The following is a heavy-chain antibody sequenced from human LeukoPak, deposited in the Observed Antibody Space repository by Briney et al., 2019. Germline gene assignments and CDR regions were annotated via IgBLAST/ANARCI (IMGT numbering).Heavy chain of an antibody. Sequence: GGSLRLSCAASGFTFSRHWMYWVRQAPGKGLEWVANIKQDGSAKPYVDSAKGRFTISRDNAKNSLFLQMNSLRAEDTAVYYCARDNGWSADFWGQGTLVTVSS. D-gene: IGHD2-15*01. J-gene: IGHJ4*02. CDR3: ARDNGWSADF. CDR2: IKQDGSAK. CDR1: GFTFSRHW. V-gene: IGHV3-7*03.